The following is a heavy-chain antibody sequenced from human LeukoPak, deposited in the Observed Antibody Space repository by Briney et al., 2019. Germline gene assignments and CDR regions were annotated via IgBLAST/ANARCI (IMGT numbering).Heavy chain of an antibody. CDR3: AKDPRRILGSFEI. V-gene: IGHV1-8*01. Sequence: ASVKVSCKASGYTFTSYDINWVRQATGQGLEWMGWMNPNSGNTGYAQKFQGRVTMTRNTSISTAYMELSSLRSEDTAVYYCAKDPRRILGSFEIWGQGTMVTVS. D-gene: IGHD2/OR15-2a*01. CDR2: MNPNSGNT. CDR1: GYTFTSYD. J-gene: IGHJ3*02.